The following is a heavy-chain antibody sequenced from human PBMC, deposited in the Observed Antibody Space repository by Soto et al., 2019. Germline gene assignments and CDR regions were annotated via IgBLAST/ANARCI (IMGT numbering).Heavy chain of an antibody. V-gene: IGHV3-74*01. CDR1: GFTFSSYW. D-gene: IGHD5-18*01. CDR2: INSDGSST. J-gene: IGHJ4*02. Sequence: EVQVVESGGGLVQPGGSLRLSCAASGFTFSSYWMHWVRQAPGKGLVWVSHINSDGSSTTYADSVKGRFTISRDNAKNTLYLQMNNVRAEDTAVYYCVGDSQDTNYANFDSWDQGTLVTVSS. CDR3: VGDSQDTNYANFDS.